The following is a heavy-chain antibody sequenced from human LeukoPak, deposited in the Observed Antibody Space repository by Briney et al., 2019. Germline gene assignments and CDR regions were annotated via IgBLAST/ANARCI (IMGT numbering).Heavy chain of an antibody. J-gene: IGHJ5*02. CDR2: MNPNSGNT. V-gene: IGHV1-8*01. CDR3: AKPNQVRLGWFDP. CDR1: GYTFTSYD. D-gene: IGHD3-10*01. Sequence: ASVKVSCKASGYTFTSYDINWVRQATGQGLEWMGWMNPNSGNTGYAQKFQGRVTMTRNTSISTAYMELSSLRSEDTAVYYCAKPNQVRLGWFDPWGQGTLVTVSS.